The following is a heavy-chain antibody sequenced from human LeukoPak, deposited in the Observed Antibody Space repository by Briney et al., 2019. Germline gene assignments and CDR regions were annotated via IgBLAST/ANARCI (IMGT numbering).Heavy chain of an antibody. CDR2: INPSDDST. CDR1: GYTFTSYY. D-gene: IGHD4-23*01. V-gene: IGHV1-46*01. CDR3: ARDHPPGPADYGGNS. J-gene: IGHJ4*02. Sequence: RASVKVSCKASGYTFTSYYMHWVRQAPGQGLEWMGIINPSDDSTSYAQKFQGRVTMTRDMSTSTVYMELSRLRSDDTAVYYCARDHPPGPADYGGNSWGQGTLVTVSS.